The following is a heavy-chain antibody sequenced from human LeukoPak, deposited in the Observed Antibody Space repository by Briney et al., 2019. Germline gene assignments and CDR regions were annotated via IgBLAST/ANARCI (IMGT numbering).Heavy chain of an antibody. CDR1: GYTFPSYF. CDR3: ARGRGYGGNQSPTY. D-gene: IGHD4-23*01. J-gene: IGHJ4*02. V-gene: IGHV1-46*01. Sequence: GASVKVSCKASGYTFPSYFMHWVRQAPGQGLEWMGIINPTGGSTTYAQKFQGRVTITADESTSTAYMELSSLRSEDTAVYYCARGRGYGGNQSPTYWGQGTLVTVSS. CDR2: INPTGGST.